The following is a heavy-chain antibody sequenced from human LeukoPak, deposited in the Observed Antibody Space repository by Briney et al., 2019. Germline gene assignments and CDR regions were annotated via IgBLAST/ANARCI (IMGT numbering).Heavy chain of an antibody. J-gene: IGHJ6*03. CDR1: GITFNTFG. V-gene: IGHV3-23*01. CDR3: AKDPRGSYYYYYMDV. Sequence: GGSLRLSCAVSGITFNTFGMSWVRQASGKGLEWVSGISDVGDNTYYADSVKGRFTISRDNSKNTLYLQMNSLRAEDTAVYYCAKDPRGSYYYYYMDVWGKGTTVTVSS. D-gene: IGHD3-10*01. CDR2: ISDVGDNT.